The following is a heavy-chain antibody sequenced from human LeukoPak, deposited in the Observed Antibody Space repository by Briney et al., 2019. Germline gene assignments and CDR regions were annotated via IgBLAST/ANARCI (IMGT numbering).Heavy chain of an antibody. V-gene: IGHV3-23*01. Sequence: PGGSLRLSCAASGFTFSSYAMSWVRQAPGKGLEWVSAISGSGGSTYYADSVKGRFTISRDNSKNTLYLQMNSLRAEDTAVYYCAKDMVGGWAVAGTRHLDYWGQGTLVTVSS. J-gene: IGHJ4*02. CDR3: AKDMVGGWAVAGTRHLDY. CDR1: GFTFSSYA. D-gene: IGHD6-19*01. CDR2: ISGSGGST.